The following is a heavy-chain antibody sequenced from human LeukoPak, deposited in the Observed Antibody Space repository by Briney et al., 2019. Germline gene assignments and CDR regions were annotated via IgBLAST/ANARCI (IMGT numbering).Heavy chain of an antibody. V-gene: IGHV4-39*01. CDR1: GGSIGSTNYY. Sequence: SEXLSLTCTVSGGSIGSTNYYWGWVRQPPGKGLEWIGSIYYSGSTYYNSSLKSRVTISVDTSKNQFSLKLSSVTAADTAVYYCARHRDYWGQGTLVTVSS. CDR3: ARHRDY. CDR2: IYYSGST. J-gene: IGHJ4*02.